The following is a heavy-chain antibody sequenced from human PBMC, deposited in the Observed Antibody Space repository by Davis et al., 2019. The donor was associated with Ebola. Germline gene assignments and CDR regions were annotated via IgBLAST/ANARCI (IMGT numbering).Heavy chain of an antibody. CDR1: GYTFTAYN. Sequence: ASVKVSCKASGYTFTAYNMNWVRQAPGQGLEWMGWISTNTGNPTYARGFAGRFVFSVDTSVNTAYPQISSLKTEDAALYYCARSTMTQDAFDIWGQGTMVTVSS. CDR2: ISTNTGNP. D-gene: IGHD3-22*01. J-gene: IGHJ3*02. V-gene: IGHV7-4-1*02. CDR3: ARSTMTQDAFDI.